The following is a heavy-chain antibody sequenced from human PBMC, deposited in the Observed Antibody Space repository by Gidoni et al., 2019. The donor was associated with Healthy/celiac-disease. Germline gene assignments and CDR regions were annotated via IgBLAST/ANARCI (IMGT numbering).Heavy chain of an antibody. Sequence: QVTLKESGPVLVKPTETLTLTCTVSGFSLSNARLGVSWIRQPPGKALEWLAHIFSNDEKSYSTSLKSRLTISKDTSKSQVVLTMTNMDPVDTATYYCARGDYDFWSGATPYYFDYWGQGTLVTVSS. CDR1: GFSLSNARLG. D-gene: IGHD3-3*01. CDR3: ARGDYDFWSGATPYYFDY. J-gene: IGHJ4*02. V-gene: IGHV2-26*01. CDR2: IFSNDEK.